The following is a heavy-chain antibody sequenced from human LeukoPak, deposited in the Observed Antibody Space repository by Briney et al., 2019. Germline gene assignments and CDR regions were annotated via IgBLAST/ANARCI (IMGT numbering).Heavy chain of an antibody. V-gene: IGHV3-74*01. Sequence: GGSLRLSCAVSGFTFSSYWVHWVRQAPGKGLVWVSRIDRDGSRINYADSVKGRFTISRDNGKNTLFLQMNSLRAEDAAVYYCVRGNDYGGPHYWGQGTLVTVSS. J-gene: IGHJ4*02. D-gene: IGHD4-23*01. CDR3: VRGNDYGGPHY. CDR1: GFTFSSYW. CDR2: IDRDGSRI.